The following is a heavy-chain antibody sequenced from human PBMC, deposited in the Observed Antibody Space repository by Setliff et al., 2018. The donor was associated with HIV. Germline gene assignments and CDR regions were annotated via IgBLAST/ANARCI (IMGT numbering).Heavy chain of an antibody. CDR3: ARVSKTYWYSIPRDYYHHMDV. CDR1: GYSISSGYY. J-gene: IGHJ6*03. V-gene: IGHV4-38-2*01. D-gene: IGHD2-8*02. Sequence: PSETLSLTCAVSGYSISSGYYWTWIRQSPGKGLEWIGEIQHSGRINYNPSLRSRVTTSVDTSKNQFSLRLRSVTAADTAVYYCARVSKTYWYSIPRDYYHHMDVWGKGTTVTVSS. CDR2: IQHSGRI.